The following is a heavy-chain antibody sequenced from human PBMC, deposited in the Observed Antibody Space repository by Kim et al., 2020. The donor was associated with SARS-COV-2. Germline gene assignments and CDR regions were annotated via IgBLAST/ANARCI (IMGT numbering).Heavy chain of an antibody. CDR1: GFTFSSYG. CDR3: AKLTYYYGLGSY. V-gene: IGHV3-33*06. CDR2: IWYDGSNK. J-gene: IGHJ4*02. Sequence: GGSLRLSCAASGFTFSSYGMHWVRQAPGKGLEWVAVIWYDGSNKYYADSVKGRFTISRDTSKNTLYLQMNSLRAEDTAVYYCAKLTYYYGLGSYWGQGTLVTVSS. D-gene: IGHD3-10*01.